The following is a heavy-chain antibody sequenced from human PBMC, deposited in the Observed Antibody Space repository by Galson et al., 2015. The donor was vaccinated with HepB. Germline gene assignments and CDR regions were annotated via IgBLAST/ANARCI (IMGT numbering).Heavy chain of an antibody. CDR3: AKVIAVAAIYGMDV. V-gene: IGHV3-23*01. D-gene: IGHD6-19*01. CDR1: GFTFSSYA. Sequence: SLRLSCAASGFTFSSYAMSWVRQAPGKGLVWVSAISGSGGSTYYADSVKGRFTISRDNSKNTLYLQMNSLRAEDTAVYYCAKVIAVAAIYGMDVWGQGTTVTVSS. CDR2: ISGSGGST. J-gene: IGHJ6*02.